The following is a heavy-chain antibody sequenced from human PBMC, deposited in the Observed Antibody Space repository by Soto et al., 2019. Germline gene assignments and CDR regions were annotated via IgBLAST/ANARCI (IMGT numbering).Heavy chain of an antibody. D-gene: IGHD5-12*01. CDR2: IFHNGST. CDR1: SASIRSSNW. J-gene: IGHJ6*03. V-gene: IGHV4-4*02. Sequence: QVQLQESGPGLVKPSGTLSLTCAVSSASIRSSNWWSWVRQSPGKGLEWIGEIFHNGSTNYNPSLKSRVTISVDKSKNQFSLKLSSVTAADTAVYYCARAFGYSGTHYYFYCMDVWGKGTTVTVSS. CDR3: ARAFGYSGTHYYFYCMDV.